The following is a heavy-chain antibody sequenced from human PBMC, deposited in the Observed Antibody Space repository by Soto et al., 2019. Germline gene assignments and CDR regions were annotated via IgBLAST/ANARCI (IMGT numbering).Heavy chain of an antibody. CDR3: AKIVVHRGGMDV. D-gene: IGHD1-26*01. CDR1: GFTFSSYG. V-gene: IGHV3-30*18. CDR2: ISYDGSNK. J-gene: IGHJ6*02. Sequence: GGSLRLSCAASGFTFSSYGMHWVRQAPGKGLEWVAVISYDGSNKYYADSVKGRFTISRDNSKNTLYLQMNSLRAEDTAVYYCAKIVVHRGGMDVWGQGTTVTVSS.